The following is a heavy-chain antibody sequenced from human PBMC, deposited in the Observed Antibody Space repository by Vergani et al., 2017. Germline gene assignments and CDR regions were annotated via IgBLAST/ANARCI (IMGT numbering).Heavy chain of an antibody. CDR1: GFIFTTYG. D-gene: IGHD6-6*01. Sequence: EVQLVESGGDLVQPGGSLRPSCAASGFIFTTYGMGWVRQAPGKGLEWVSSISSSGNYIYYTDSMKGRFTISRDNAKSSLSLQMNSLRAEDTAVYYCARGDSSSSEGDYFDYWGQGTLVTVSS. V-gene: IGHV3-21*01. CDR2: ISSSGNYI. J-gene: IGHJ4*02. CDR3: ARGDSSSSEGDYFDY.